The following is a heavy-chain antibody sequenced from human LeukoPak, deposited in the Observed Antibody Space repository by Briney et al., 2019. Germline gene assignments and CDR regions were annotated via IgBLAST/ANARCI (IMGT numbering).Heavy chain of an antibody. D-gene: IGHD3-3*01. CDR2: IYPGDSDT. V-gene: IGHV5-51*01. CDR1: GYSFTSYW. Sequence: GESLKISCKGSGYSFTSYWIGWVRQMPGKGLEWMGIIYPGDSDTRYSPSFQGQVTISADKSISTAYLQWSSLKASDTAVYYCARGGRVYYDFWSGYVTPGFDYWGQGTLVTVSS. J-gene: IGHJ4*02. CDR3: ARGGRVYYDFWSGYVTPGFDY.